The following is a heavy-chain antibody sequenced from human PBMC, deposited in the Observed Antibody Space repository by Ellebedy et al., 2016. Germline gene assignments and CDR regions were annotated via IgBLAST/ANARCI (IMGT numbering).Heavy chain of an antibody. CDR2: ISAYNGNT. Sequence: ASVKVSXXASGYTFTSYDINWVRQAPGQGLEWMGWISAYNGNTNYAQKLQGRVTMTTDTSTSTAYMELRSLRSDDTAVYYCARGSLVYDILTGSPGVNWFDPWGQGTLVTVSS. CDR3: ARGSLVYDILTGSPGVNWFDP. D-gene: IGHD3-9*01. J-gene: IGHJ5*02. CDR1: GYTFTSYD. V-gene: IGHV1-18*01.